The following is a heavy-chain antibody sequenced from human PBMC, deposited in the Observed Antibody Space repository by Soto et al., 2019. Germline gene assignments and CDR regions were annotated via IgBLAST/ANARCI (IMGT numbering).Heavy chain of an antibody. CDR3: VKQIAGTTTNGAYWYFDL. V-gene: IGHV3-23*01. Sequence: EVQLLESGGDLVQPGGSVRLSCAASGFTFGDFAMNWVRQAPGKGLEWVSGITGGGDYTFYADSVKGRFTISRVQSKNTVYLQMNSLRAEDTALYYCVKQIAGTTTNGAYWYFDLWGRGTLVTVSS. D-gene: IGHD2-8*01. CDR2: ITGGGDYT. J-gene: IGHJ2*01. CDR1: GFTFGDFA.